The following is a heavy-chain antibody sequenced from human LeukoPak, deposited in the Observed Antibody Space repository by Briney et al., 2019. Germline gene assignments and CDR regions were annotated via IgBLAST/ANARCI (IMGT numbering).Heavy chain of an antibody. Sequence: GGSLRLSCAASGFTFSDYYMSWIRQAPGKGLEWVSCISSSGSSIYYADSVKGRFTISRDTAKNSLYLHMNSLRAEDTAVYYCAKLVTGTNNYFDYWGQGTLVTVSS. D-gene: IGHD2-8*01. CDR2: ISSSGSSI. CDR1: GFTFSDYY. V-gene: IGHV3-11*04. J-gene: IGHJ4*02. CDR3: AKLVTGTNNYFDY.